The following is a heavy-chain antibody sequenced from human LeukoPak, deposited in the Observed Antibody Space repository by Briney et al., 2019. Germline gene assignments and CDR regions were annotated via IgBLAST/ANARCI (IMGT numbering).Heavy chain of an antibody. V-gene: IGHV4-39*07. J-gene: IGHJ3*02. CDR2: INHSGST. CDR1: GGSISSSSYY. D-gene: IGHD5-18*01. Sequence: SETLSLTCTVSGGSISSSSYYWSWIRQPPGKGLEWIGEINHSGSTNYNPSLKSRVTISVDTSKNQFSLKLSSVTAADTAVYYCARPWIQLWSDAFDIWGQGTMVTVSS. CDR3: ARPWIQLWSDAFDI.